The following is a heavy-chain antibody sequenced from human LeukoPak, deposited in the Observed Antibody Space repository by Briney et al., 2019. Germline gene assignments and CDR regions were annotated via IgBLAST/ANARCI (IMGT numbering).Heavy chain of an antibody. CDR1: GFTFSNYW. J-gene: IGHJ4*02. CDR3: ATLNGPLFEY. D-gene: IGHD2-8*01. CDR2: IHQHGNEK. Sequence: GGSLRLSCAASGFTFSNYWMSWVRQAPGKGLEWVASIHQHGNEKYFVDSVRGRFTISGDNAKNSLYLQMSSLRAEDTAVYYCATLNGPLFEYWGQGTLVTVSS. V-gene: IGHV3-7*01.